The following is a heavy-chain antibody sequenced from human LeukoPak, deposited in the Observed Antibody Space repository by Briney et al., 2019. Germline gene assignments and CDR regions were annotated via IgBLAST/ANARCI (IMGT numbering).Heavy chain of an antibody. CDR2: IGSSSSYI. V-gene: IGHV3-21*01. CDR3: ARDYGDYGYWYFDL. D-gene: IGHD4-17*01. Sequence: GGSLRLSCAASGFTFSSYSMNWVRQAPGKGLEWVSSIGSSSSYIYYADSVKGRFTISRDNAKNSLYLQMNSLRAEDTAVYYCARDYGDYGYWYFDLWGRGTLVTVSS. CDR1: GFTFSSYS. J-gene: IGHJ2*01.